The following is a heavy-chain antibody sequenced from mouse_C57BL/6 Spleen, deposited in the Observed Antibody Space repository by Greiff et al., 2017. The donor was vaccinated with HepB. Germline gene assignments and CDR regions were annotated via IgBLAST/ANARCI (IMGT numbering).Heavy chain of an antibody. CDR2: ISDGGSYT. J-gene: IGHJ1*03. D-gene: IGHD1-2*01. Sequence: EVQGVESGGGLVKPGGSLKLSCAASGFTFSSYAMSWVRQTPEKRLEWVATISDGGSYTYYPDNVKGRFTISRDNAKNNLYLQMSHLKSEDTAMYYCARALLRYWYFDVWGTGTTVTVSS. V-gene: IGHV5-4*01. CDR1: GFTFSSYA. CDR3: ARALLRYWYFDV.